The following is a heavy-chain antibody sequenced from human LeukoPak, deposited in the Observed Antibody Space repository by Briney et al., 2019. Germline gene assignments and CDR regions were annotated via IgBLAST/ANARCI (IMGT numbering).Heavy chain of an antibody. J-gene: IGHJ4*02. CDR1: GFTFSSYA. CDR3: ASSYLRIAAANY. V-gene: IGHV3-30-3*01. CDR2: ISYDGSNK. D-gene: IGHD6-13*01. Sequence: GGSLRLSCAASGFTFSSYAMHWVRQAPGKGLERVAVISYDGSNKYYADSVKGRFTISRDNSKNTLYLQMNSLRAEDTAVYYCASSYLRIAAANYWGQGTLVTVSS.